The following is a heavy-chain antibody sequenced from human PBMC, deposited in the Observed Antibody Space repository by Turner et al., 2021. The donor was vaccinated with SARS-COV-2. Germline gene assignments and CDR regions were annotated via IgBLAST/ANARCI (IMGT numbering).Heavy chain of an antibody. Sequence: QLQLQESGPGPVKPSVTLSLTCTFPGCSISSSGYHWGWIRQPPGRGLEWIGSIYYGGSTYYNPSLESRVTISVDTSKNQFSLKLSSVTAADAAVYYCARHAYGSGSYYPDDYWGQGTLVTVSS. J-gene: IGHJ4*02. CDR1: GCSISSSGYH. CDR3: ARHAYGSGSYYPDDY. D-gene: IGHD3-10*01. V-gene: IGHV4-39*01. CDR2: IYYGGST.